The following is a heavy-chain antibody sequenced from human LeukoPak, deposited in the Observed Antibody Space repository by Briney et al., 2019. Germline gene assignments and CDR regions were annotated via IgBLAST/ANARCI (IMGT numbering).Heavy chain of an antibody. D-gene: IGHD1-14*01. CDR1: GYTFTDYY. CDR3: ARRKLNTYGVFDY. Sequence: GASVKVSCKTSGYTFTDYYINWVRQATGQGLEWMGWMNPNSGNTGYAQKFQGRVTMTRNTSISTAYMELSSLRSEDTAVYYCARRKLNTYGVFDYWGQGTLVTVSS. J-gene: IGHJ4*02. CDR2: MNPNSGNT. V-gene: IGHV1-8*02.